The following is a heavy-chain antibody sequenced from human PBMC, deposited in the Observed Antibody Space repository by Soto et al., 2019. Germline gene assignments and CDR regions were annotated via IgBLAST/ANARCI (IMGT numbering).Heavy chain of an antibody. Sequence: PVEFRRLAYGASGFTFRSYAMSWVRQAPGKGVEWVSAIGGSGASTYYADSVKGWFTISRDNSKTTLYLQMNSLRAEDTDVYSCAKTENEAFDIWGQVTMVAVSS. CDR2: IGGSGAST. J-gene: IGHJ3*02. CDR1: GFTFRSYA. V-gene: IGHV3-23*01. CDR3: AKTENEAFDI.